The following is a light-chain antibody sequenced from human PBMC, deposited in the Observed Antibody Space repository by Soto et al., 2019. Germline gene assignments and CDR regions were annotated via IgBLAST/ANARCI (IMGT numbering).Light chain of an antibody. J-gene: IGKJ1*01. V-gene: IGKV3-20*01. Sequence: IVLTQSPGTLSLSPGERATISCRASQSVNSDSLAWYQQKPGQAPRLLFSGASGRATGIPDRFSGSGSGTAFTLTISRLEPEDFAVYYCHQYVKSLTWTFGQGTKVEIK. CDR2: GAS. CDR1: QSVNSDS. CDR3: HQYVKSLTWT.